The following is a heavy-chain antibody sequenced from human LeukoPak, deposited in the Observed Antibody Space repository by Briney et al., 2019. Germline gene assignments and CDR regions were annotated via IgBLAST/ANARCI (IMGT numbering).Heavy chain of an antibody. V-gene: IGHV1-18*01. J-gene: IGHJ6*02. CDR1: GYTFTSYG. Sequence: ASVKVSCKASGYTFTSYGISWVRQAPGQGLEWMGWISAYNGNTNYAQKLQGRVTMTTDTSTSTAYMELRSLRSDDTAVYYCPIFPVVLAAKSENGLYYYYGMDVWGQGTTVTVSS. CDR3: PIFPVVLAAKSENGLYYYYGMDV. D-gene: IGHD2-2*01. CDR2: ISAYNGNT.